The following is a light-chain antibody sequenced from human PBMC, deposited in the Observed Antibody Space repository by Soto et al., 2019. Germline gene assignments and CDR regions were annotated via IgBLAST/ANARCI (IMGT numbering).Light chain of an antibody. CDR1: QGISSY. CDR3: QQLNNYRFT. Sequence: DIQLTQSPSFRSASVGDRVTITCRASQGISSYLAWDQQKPGKAPNLLIYAASTLQSGVPSRFSGSGYGTEFNLTISSVQPDDFATLFCQQLNNYRFTFRPGTKVDI. CDR2: AAS. V-gene: IGKV1-9*01. J-gene: IGKJ3*01.